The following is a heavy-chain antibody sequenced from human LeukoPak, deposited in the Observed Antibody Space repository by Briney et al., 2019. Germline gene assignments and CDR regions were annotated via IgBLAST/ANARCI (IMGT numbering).Heavy chain of an antibody. CDR1: GYIFTDYY. CDR2: INPNSGGT. V-gene: IGHV1/OR15-1*01. Sequence: GASVKVSCKASGYIFTDYYMHWVRQAPGQELGWMGRINPNSGGTNYAQKFQGRVTMTRDTSISTAYTELSSLRSEDTAVYYCAKEWGTYCSSTSCYIFDYWGQGTLVTVSS. J-gene: IGHJ4*02. CDR3: AKEWGTYCSSTSCYIFDY. D-gene: IGHD2-2*01.